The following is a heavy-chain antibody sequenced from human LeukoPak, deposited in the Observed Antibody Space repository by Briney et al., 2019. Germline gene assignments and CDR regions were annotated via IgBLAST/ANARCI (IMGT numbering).Heavy chain of an antibody. CDR2: IYYSGST. Sequence: PSETLSLTCTVSGASISSGGYYWTWIRQHPGKGLEWSGYIYYSGSTYYNPSLKSRVTISVDTSKNQFSQKLSSVTAADTAVYYCALGYCGGGSCYAREYFQHWGQGTLVTVSS. CDR1: GASISSGGYY. D-gene: IGHD2-15*01. CDR3: ALGYCGGGSCYAREYFQH. V-gene: IGHV4-31*03. J-gene: IGHJ1*01.